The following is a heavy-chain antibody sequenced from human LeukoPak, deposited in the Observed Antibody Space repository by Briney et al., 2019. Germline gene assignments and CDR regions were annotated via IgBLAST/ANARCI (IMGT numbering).Heavy chain of an antibody. D-gene: IGHD6-19*01. V-gene: IGHV3-7*01. J-gene: IGHJ6*03. CDR2: IKQDGSEK. CDR1: GFTFSSYW. CDR3: ARDLWGSSKRDLYYYYYYTDV. Sequence: GGSLRLSCAASGFTFSSYWMSWVRQAPGKGLEWVANIKQDGSEKYYVDSVKGRFTISRDNAKNSLYLQMNSLRAEDTAVYYCARDLWGSSKRDLYYYYYYTDVWGKVTTVTVSS.